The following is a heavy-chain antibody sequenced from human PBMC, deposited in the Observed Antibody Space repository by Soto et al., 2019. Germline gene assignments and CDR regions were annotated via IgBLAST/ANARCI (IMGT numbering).Heavy chain of an antibody. CDR3: ARVGYSSSWPNFDY. D-gene: IGHD6-13*01. V-gene: IGHV3-13*01. CDR1: GFTFSSYD. Sequence: EVQLVESGGGLVQPGGSLRLSCAASGFTFSSYDMHWVRQATGKGLEWVSAIGTAGDTYYPGSVKGRFTISRENAKNSLYLQMNSLRAEDTAVYYCARVGYSSSWPNFDYWDQGTLVTVSS. J-gene: IGHJ4*02. CDR2: IGTAGDT.